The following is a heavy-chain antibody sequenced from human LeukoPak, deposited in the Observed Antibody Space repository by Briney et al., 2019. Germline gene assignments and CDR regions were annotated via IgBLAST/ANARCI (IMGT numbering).Heavy chain of an antibody. CDR1: EFTFSSYE. D-gene: IGHD3-22*01. CDR3: AREVAGGLYGSSGVIYYGLDV. J-gene: IGHJ6*02. Sequence: GGSLRLSCAASEFTFSSYEMNWVRQAPGKGLEWVSHISSSGRTIYYAGSVEGRFTVSRDNAKNSLYLQMSSLKAEDTAVYYCAREVAGGLYGSSGVIYYGLDVWGQGTTVTVSS. V-gene: IGHV3-48*03. CDR2: ISSSGRTI.